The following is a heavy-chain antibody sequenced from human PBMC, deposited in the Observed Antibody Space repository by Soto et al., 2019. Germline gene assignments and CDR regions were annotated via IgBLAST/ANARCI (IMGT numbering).Heavy chain of an antibody. CDR2: IYWDDDK. CDR3: AHRLYDSSGYYYGYWYFDI. D-gene: IGHD3-22*01. Sequence: QITLKESGPTLVKPTQTLTLTCTFSGFSLSTSGVGVGWIRQPPGKALEWLALIYWDDDKRYSPSLKSRLTITKDTSKNQVVLTMTNMDPVDTATYYCAHRLYDSSGYYYGYWYFDIWGRGTLVTVSS. CDR1: GFSLSTSGVG. V-gene: IGHV2-5*02. J-gene: IGHJ2*01.